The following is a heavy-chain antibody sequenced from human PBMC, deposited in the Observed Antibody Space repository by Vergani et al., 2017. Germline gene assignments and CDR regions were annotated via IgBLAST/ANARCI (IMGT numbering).Heavy chain of an antibody. V-gene: IGHV3-21*01. Sequence: VQLVESGGGVVQPGRSLRLSCAASGFTFSSYGMNWVRQAPGKGLEWVSSISGNNDDVYYADSVKGRFTISRDNAKNSLYLDMSSLRAEDTAVYYCVGDVRVSRTWGQGTLVAVSS. CDR2: ISGNNDDV. CDR3: VGDVRVSRT. J-gene: IGHJ3*01. CDR1: GFTFSSYG.